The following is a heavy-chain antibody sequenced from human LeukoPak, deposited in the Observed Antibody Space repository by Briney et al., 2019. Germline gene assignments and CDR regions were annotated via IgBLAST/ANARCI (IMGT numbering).Heavy chain of an antibody. Sequence: GGSLRLSCTASGFRFDDYGMTWVRQAPGKGLEWVSGISWNGGSINYADSVKGRFIISRDNAKNSLYLQMNNLRAEDTAVYYCARAAAFAEYFQHWGQGTLVTVSS. D-gene: IGHD6-13*01. CDR3: ARAAAFAEYFQH. CDR1: GFRFDDYG. V-gene: IGHV3-20*04. CDR2: ISWNGGSI. J-gene: IGHJ1*01.